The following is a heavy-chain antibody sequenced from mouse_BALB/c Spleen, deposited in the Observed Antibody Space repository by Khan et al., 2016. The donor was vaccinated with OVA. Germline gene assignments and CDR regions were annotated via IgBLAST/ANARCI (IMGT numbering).Heavy chain of an antibody. Sequence: VKLVESGPGLVAPSQSLSITCTVSGFSLSRYNIHWVRQPPGKGLEWLGMIWGGGTTDYNSTLKSRLSISKDNSKSQVFLEMNSLQTEDTAMYYCARAYYRYDGYYAMDYWGQGTSVTVSS. CDR2: IWGGGTT. CDR3: ARAYYRYDGYYAMDY. CDR1: GFSLSRYN. D-gene: IGHD2-14*01. J-gene: IGHJ4*01. V-gene: IGHV2-6-4*01.